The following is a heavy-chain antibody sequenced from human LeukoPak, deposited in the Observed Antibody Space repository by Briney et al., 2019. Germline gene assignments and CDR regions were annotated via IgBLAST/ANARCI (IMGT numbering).Heavy chain of an antibody. J-gene: IGHJ4*02. V-gene: IGHV1-69*06. CDR2: IIPIFPTA. CDR1: GGSFSNYA. Sequence: ASVKVSCKASGGSFSNYAVSGVRQAPGQGLEWMGGIIPIFPTANYAQKFQGRVTITADKSTSTAYMELSSLRSEDTALYYCARGAAAGIFYYCGQGALVTVSS. D-gene: IGHD6-13*01. CDR3: ARGAAAGIFYY.